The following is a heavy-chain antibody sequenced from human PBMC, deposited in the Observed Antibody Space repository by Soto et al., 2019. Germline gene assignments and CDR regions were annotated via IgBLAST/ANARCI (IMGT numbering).Heavy chain of an antibody. CDR1: GFTFSSYA. Sequence: QVQLVESGGGVVQPGSSLRLSCAASGFTFSSYAMHWVRQAPGKGLEWVAVISYDGNDESYTDSVKGRFTISRDTSKNTLYLQMNRLRPEDTAIYYCAKDRTSHFWSAYFDSWGQGTLIAVSS. CDR2: ISYDGNDE. D-gene: IGHD3-3*02. CDR3: AKDRTSHFWSAYFDS. V-gene: IGHV3-30-3*01. J-gene: IGHJ4*02.